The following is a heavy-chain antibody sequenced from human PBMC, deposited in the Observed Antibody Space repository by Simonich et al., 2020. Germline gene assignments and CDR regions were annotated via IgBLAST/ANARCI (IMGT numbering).Heavy chain of an antibody. CDR3: ARDGERYCGGDCYSYFDY. V-gene: IGHV3-30*07. Sequence: QVQLVESGGGVVQPGRSLRLSCAASGFTFSSYAMHWVRQAPGKGLEWVAVITDDENNKYYADSVKGRFTISRDNSKNTLYLQMNSLRAEDTAVYYCARDGERYCGGDCYSYFDYWGQGTLVTVSS. CDR1: GFTFSSYA. CDR2: ITDDENNK. J-gene: IGHJ4*02. D-gene: IGHD2-21*02.